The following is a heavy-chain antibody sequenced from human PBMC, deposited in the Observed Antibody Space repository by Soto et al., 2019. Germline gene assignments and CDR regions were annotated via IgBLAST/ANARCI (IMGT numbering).Heavy chain of an antibody. CDR3: ARDRGTYYDFWTGYTQVYYFDY. J-gene: IGHJ4*02. CDR1: GYTFTSYG. D-gene: IGHD3-3*01. Sequence: ASVKVSCKASGYTFTSYGISWVRQAPGQGLEWMGWISTYNGNTNYAQKFQGRVTMTTDTSTSTAYMELRSLRSDDTALYYCARDRGTYYDFWTGYTQVYYFDYWGQGAQVTVSS. V-gene: IGHV1-18*04. CDR2: ISTYNGNT.